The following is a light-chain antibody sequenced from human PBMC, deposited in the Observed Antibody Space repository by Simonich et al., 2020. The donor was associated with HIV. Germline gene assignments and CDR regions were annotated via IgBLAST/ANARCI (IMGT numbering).Light chain of an antibody. J-gene: IGKJ2*01. V-gene: IGKV4-1*01. Sequence: DIVMTQSPNSLAVSLGERATINCKSSQSVLYSSHNKHYLAWYQQKPGQPPKLLIYWASTRESGVPDRFSGSGSGTEFSLTISSLQAEDVAVYYCQQYYSTPGTFGQGTKLEIK. CDR1: QSVLYSSHNKHY. CDR2: WAS. CDR3: QQYYSTPGT.